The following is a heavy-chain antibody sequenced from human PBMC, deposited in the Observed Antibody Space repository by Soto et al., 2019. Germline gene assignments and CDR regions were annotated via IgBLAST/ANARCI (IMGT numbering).Heavy chain of an antibody. V-gene: IGHV1-69*01. D-gene: IGHD3-10*01. CDR2: FIPVLTTA. CDR1: GGSFSTYG. Sequence: QVQLVQSGAEVKKPGSSVKVSCKASGGSFSTYGISWVRQAPGQGLEWMGGFIPVLTTATYAQKFQGRVSITADESTDTAYMELSSLRSEAASVYFCARDGGDVSSTTVRHGALDIWVQGTVVTVSS. J-gene: IGHJ3*02. CDR3: ARDGGDVSSTTVRHGALDI.